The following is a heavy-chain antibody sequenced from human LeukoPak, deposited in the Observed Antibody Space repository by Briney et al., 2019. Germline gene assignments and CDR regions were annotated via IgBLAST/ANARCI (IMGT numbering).Heavy chain of an antibody. V-gene: IGHV4-34*01. J-gene: IGHJ3*02. D-gene: IGHD6-13*01. Sequence: SEILSLTCAVYGGSFSGNYWSWIRQPPGKGLEWIGEINHSGSTNYNPSLKSRVTISVDTSKNQFSLKLSSVTAADTAVYYCARGKTIGYSSSWYGRGVFDIWGQGTMVTVSS. CDR1: GGSFSGNY. CDR3: ARGKTIGYSSSWYGRGVFDI. CDR2: INHSGST.